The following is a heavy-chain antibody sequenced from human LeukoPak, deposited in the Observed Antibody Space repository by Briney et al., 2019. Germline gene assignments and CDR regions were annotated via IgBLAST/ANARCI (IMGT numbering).Heavy chain of an antibody. CDR2: INTNTGNP. J-gene: IGHJ4*02. V-gene: IGHV7-4-1*02. CDR3: ARGARSIAAAGTPFDY. D-gene: IGHD6-13*01. CDR1: GYTFTSNP. Sequence: ASVKVSCKASGYTFTSNPMNRVRQAPGQGLEWMGWINTNTGNPTYAQDFTGRFVFSLDTSVSTAYLQITSLKAEDTAVYYCARGARSIAAAGTPFDYWGQGTLVTVSS.